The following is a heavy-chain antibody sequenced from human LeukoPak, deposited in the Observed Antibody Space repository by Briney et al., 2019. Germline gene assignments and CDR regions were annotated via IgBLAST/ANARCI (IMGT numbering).Heavy chain of an antibody. CDR3: TRELWCSSPTCRAAFQL. D-gene: IGHD2-2*01. CDR1: GFTFNYDW. J-gene: IGHJ1*01. Sequence: GGSLRLSCAASGFTFNYDWMTWVRQAPGKGREWVVRIKIKTDGGTTDYAAPVKRTFTLSRDDPKNMVYLQMNSLKTEDTAVYYCTRELWCSSPTCRAAFQLWGQGTLVIVSS. CDR2: IKIKTDGGTT. V-gene: IGHV3-15*01.